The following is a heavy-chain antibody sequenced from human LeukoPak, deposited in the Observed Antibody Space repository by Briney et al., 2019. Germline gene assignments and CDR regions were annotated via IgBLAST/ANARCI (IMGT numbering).Heavy chain of an antibody. CDR3: AKRSGYCSLISCSHLFDS. J-gene: IGHJ4*02. Sequence: GTSLGLPCVASGFTFRSHAMSWVRQAPGKGLEWVSSTSGSGDITDYADSVKGRFTISRDNSKNTLYLQMTSLRAEDTAVYYCAKRSGYCSLISCSHLFDSWGQGTLVTVSS. CDR1: GFTFRSHA. D-gene: IGHD2-2*01. CDR2: TSGSGDIT. V-gene: IGHV3-23*01.